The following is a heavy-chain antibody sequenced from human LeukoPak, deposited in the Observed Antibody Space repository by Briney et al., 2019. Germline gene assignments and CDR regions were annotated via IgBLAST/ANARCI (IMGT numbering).Heavy chain of an antibody. D-gene: IGHD6-13*01. V-gene: IGHV4-34*01. J-gene: IGHJ4*02. CDR1: GGSFSGYY. CDR2: INHSGST. CDR3: ARLGSSWYRQYVY. Sequence: PSETLSLTCAVYGGSFSGYYWSWIRQPPGKGLEWIGEINHSGSTNYNPSLKSRVTISVDTSKNQFSLKLSSVTAADTAVYYCARLGSSWYRQYVYWGQGTLVTVSS.